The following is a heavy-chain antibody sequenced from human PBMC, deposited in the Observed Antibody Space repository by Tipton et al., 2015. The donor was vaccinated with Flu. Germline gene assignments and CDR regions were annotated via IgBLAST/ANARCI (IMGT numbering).Heavy chain of an antibody. J-gene: IGHJ4*02. Sequence: TLSLTCTVSGYSISSDYYWGWIRQPPGKGLEWIGSICHSGSTYYNPSLKSRVTISVDTSNNQFSLKLSSVTAADTAVYYCARGLYGSGSYQWRYFDSWGQGTLVTVSS. V-gene: IGHV4-38-2*02. CDR3: ARGLYGSGSYQWRYFDS. CDR1: GYSISSDYY. CDR2: ICHSGST. D-gene: IGHD3-10*01.